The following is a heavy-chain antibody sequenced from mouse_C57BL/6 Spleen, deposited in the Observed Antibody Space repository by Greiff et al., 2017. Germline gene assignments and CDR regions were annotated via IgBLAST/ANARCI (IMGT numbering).Heavy chain of an antibody. J-gene: IGHJ4*01. V-gene: IGHV2-2*01. CDR2: TWSGGST. CDR1: GFSLTSYG. CDR3: SSPTSIHFLYAMDY. D-gene: IGHD2-10*02. Sequence: QVQLQQSGPGLVQPSQRQSITCTVPGFSLTSYGGHWVRQSQGKGLESLGVTWSGGSTDNTAAFKSRLSISVDNSRSQVFLKMNRLQSVDTSIYYCSSPTSIHFLYAMDYRGQGTSVTVSS.